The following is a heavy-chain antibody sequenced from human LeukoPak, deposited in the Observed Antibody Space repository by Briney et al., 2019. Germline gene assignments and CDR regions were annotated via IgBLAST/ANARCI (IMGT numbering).Heavy chain of an antibody. CDR1: GFTFTSSA. V-gene: IGHV1-58*02. D-gene: IGHD5-12*01. CDR2: IFVGSGNI. J-gene: IGHJ4*02. CDR3: AAGNSGYDS. Sequence: GPSVKVSCKASGFTFTSSAMQWVRQARGQGIEWKGWIFVGSGNINYAKKFQERVTITRDMSTSTAYMELSSLRSEDTAVYYCAAGNSGYDSWGQGTLVTVSS.